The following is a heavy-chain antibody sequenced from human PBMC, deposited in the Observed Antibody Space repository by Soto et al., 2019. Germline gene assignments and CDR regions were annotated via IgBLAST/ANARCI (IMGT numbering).Heavy chain of an antibody. J-gene: IGHJ6*02. Sequence: EVQLLESGGGLVQPGGSLRLSCAASGFTFSSYAMSWVRQAPGKELEWVSAIRGSGGSTYYADSVKGRFTISRDNSKNTLYLQMNSLRAEDTAVYYFAKTDAVVGGMDVWGQGTTVTVSS. V-gene: IGHV3-23*01. D-gene: IGHD3-22*01. CDR2: IRGSGGST. CDR1: GFTFSSYA. CDR3: AKTDAVVGGMDV.